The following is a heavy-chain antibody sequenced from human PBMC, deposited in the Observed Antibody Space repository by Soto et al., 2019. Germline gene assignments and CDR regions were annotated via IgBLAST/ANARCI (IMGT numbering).Heavy chain of an antibody. CDR2: IYYSGSA. CDR1: GGSNSSGGYF. Sequence: QVQLQESGPGLVKPSQTLSLTRSVSGGSNSSGGYFWSWIRQPPGKGLEWIGYIYYSGSAYYNPSLKSRLTMSVDTSKNHFSLRLNSVTAADTAVYYCARGFGGYSSFRYYYHGMDVWGQGTTVAVSS. CDR3: ARGFGGYSSFRYYYHGMDV. D-gene: IGHD2-21*02. J-gene: IGHJ6*02. V-gene: IGHV4-31*03.